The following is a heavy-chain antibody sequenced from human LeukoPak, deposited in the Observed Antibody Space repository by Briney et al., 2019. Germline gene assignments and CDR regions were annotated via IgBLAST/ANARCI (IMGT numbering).Heavy chain of an antibody. CDR3: ARGLRGATRRSFYY. CDR2: INHSGST. V-gene: IGHV4-34*01. Sequence: SETVSLTCAVYGGLFSGYYWRWIRQPPGKGREWMGEINHSGSTSYNPSLKSRVTISVDTSKNQYSLKLSSVTAADTAVYYCARGLRGATRRSFYYWGQGTLVTVSS. J-gene: IGHJ4*02. D-gene: IGHD1-26*01. CDR1: GGLFSGYY.